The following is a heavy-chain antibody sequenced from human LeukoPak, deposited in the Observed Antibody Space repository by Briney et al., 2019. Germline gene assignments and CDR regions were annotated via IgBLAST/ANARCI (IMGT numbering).Heavy chain of an antibody. D-gene: IGHD3-22*01. CDR1: GYSISSDYY. V-gene: IGHV4-38-2*02. Sequence: SETLSLTCTVSGYSISSDYYWGWIRQPPGKGLEWIGSMSYSGNTYYNPSLKSRVTISIDTSKNQFSLELSSATAADTAVYYCARSYYDSSDYYFTSWGQGILVTVSS. CDR3: ARSYYDSSDYYFTS. J-gene: IGHJ4*02. CDR2: MSYSGNT.